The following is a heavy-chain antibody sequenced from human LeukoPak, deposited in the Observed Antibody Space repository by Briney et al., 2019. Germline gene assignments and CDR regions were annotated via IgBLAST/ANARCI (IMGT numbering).Heavy chain of an antibody. D-gene: IGHD6-13*01. CDR2: ISSSSSYI. V-gene: IGHV3-21*01. CDR1: GFTFSSYS. J-gene: IGHJ4*02. CDR3: ARVNDIAAAGTCLDY. Sequence: GGSLRLSCAASGFTFSSYSMNWVRQAPGKGLEWVSSISSSSSYIYYADSVKGRFTISRDNAKNSLYLQMNSLRAEDTAVYYCARVNDIAAAGTCLDYWGQGTLVTVSS.